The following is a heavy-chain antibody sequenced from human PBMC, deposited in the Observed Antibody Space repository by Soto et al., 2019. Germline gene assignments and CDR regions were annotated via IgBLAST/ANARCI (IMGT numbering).Heavy chain of an antibody. Sequence: PSETLSLTCTVSGGSVSSGSYYWSWIRQPPGKGLEWIGYIYYSGSTNYNPSLKSRVTISVDTSKNQFSLKLSSVTAADTAVYYCARVYRIKYYYGMDVWGQGTTVTV. CDR2: IYYSGST. J-gene: IGHJ6*02. CDR1: GGSVSSGSYY. V-gene: IGHV4-61*01. CDR3: ARVYRIKYYYGMDV.